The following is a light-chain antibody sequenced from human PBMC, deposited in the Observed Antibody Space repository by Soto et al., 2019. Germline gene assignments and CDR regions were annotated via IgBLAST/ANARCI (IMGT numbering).Light chain of an antibody. CDR2: EGS. J-gene: IGLJ7*01. CDR1: SSDVGGYNL. CDR3: CSYAGSMAV. V-gene: IGLV2-23*01. Sequence: QAVVTQPASVSGSPGQSITISCTGTSSDVGGYNLVSWYQQHPGKAPKLMIYEGSKRPSGVSNRFSGSKSGNTASLTISGLQAEDEAYYYCCSYAGSMAVFGGGTQLTVL.